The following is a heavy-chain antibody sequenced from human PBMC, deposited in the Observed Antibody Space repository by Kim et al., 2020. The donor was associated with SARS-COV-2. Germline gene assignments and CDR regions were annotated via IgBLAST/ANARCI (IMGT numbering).Heavy chain of an antibody. CDR2: INHSGST. CDR3: PFHHADYYGSGSYYNWFDP. J-gene: IGHJ5*02. V-gene: IGHV4-34*01. CDR1: GGSFSGYY. D-gene: IGHD3-10*01. Sequence: SETLSLTCAVYGGSFSGYYWSWIRQPPGKGLEWIGEINHSGSTNYNPSLKSRVTISVDTSKNQFSLKLSSVTAVDTAVYYCPFHHADYYGSGSYYNWFDP.